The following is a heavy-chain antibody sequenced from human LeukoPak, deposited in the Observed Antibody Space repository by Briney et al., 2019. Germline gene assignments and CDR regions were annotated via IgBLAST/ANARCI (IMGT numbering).Heavy chain of an antibody. CDR3: ARGGGSGWCILDY. Sequence: PGGSLRLSCSASGFTFSSYSMNWVRQAPGKGLEWVSSISSSSSYIYYADSVKGRFTISRDNAKNSLYLQMNSLRAEDTAVYYCARGGGSGWCILDYWGQGTLVTVSS. CDR1: GFTFSSYS. V-gene: IGHV3-21*01. D-gene: IGHD6-19*01. J-gene: IGHJ4*02. CDR2: ISSSSSYI.